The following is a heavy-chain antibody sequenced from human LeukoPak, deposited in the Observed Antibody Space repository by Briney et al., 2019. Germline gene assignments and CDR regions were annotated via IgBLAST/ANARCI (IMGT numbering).Heavy chain of an antibody. J-gene: IGHJ4*02. CDR3: AKDHFPVSGRNPGY. CDR1: GFTFSSYG. CDR2: ISYDGSNK. D-gene: IGHD1-26*01. Sequence: GGSLRLSCAASGFTFSSYGMHWVRQAPGKGLEWVSVISYDGSNKYYADSVKGRFTISRDNSMDTLYLQMNSLRAEDTAVYYCAKDHFPVSGRNPGYWGQGTLVTVSS. V-gene: IGHV3-30*18.